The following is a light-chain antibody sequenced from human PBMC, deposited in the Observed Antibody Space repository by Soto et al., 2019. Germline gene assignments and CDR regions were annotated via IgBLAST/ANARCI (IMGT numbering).Light chain of an antibody. Sequence: EIVMTQSPATLSVSPGERATLSCRASQSVSSNLAWYQQKPGQAPRLLIYGASTRATGIPARFSGSGSGTEFTLTISSLQHEDFAVYYCQQYNNWPRTFGQGTKVDIK. J-gene: IGKJ1*01. CDR1: QSVSSN. V-gene: IGKV3-15*01. CDR3: QQYNNWPRT. CDR2: GAS.